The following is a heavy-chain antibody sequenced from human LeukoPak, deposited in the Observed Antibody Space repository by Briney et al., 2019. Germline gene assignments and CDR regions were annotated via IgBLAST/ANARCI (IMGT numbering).Heavy chain of an antibody. V-gene: IGHV3-74*01. CDR3: VAMIIGGRDY. CDR1: GFTSSRYW. CDR2: LSTDGSVT. D-gene: IGHD3-22*01. J-gene: IGHJ4*02. Sequence: GGSLRLSCAASGFTSSRYWMHWVRQAPGKGPEWVSRLSTDGSVTSYADSVQGRFTISRDNAKNTVFLQMNSLRAEDTAVYYCVAMIIGGRDYWGQGTLVTVSS.